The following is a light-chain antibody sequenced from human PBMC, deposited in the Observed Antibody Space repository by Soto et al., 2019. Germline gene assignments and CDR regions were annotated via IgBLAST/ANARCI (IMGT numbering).Light chain of an antibody. CDR3: QQYSNWPPIT. CDR2: RAS. Sequence: IVMTQSPATLSVSPGERATLSCRASQNIYSNVAWYQQRPGQAPRLLIYRASTRAPGIPARFSGSGSGTEFTLTISSLQSEDFAVYYCQQYSNWPPITFGQGTRLEIK. CDR1: QNIYSN. V-gene: IGKV3-15*01. J-gene: IGKJ5*01.